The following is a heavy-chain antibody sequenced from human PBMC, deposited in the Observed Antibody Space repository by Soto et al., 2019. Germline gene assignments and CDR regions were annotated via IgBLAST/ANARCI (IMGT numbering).Heavy chain of an antibody. CDR1: GGSFSGYY. V-gene: IGHV4-34*01. D-gene: IGHD6-13*01. Sequence: SETLSLTCAVYGGSFSGYYWSWIRQPPGKGLEWIGEINHSGSTNYNPSLKSRVTISVDTSKNQFSLKLSSVTAADTAVYYCARAVIAAAVAWFDPWGQGTLVTVSS. CDR2: INHSGST. CDR3: ARAVIAAAVAWFDP. J-gene: IGHJ5*02.